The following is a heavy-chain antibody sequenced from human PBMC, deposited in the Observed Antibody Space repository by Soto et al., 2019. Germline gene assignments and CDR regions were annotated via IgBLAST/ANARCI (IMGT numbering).Heavy chain of an antibody. V-gene: IGHV3-74*01. J-gene: IGHJ3*02. Sequence: EVQLEESGGGSVQLGESLRVSCVASGFTFRNQWMHWVRQVPGKGLVWVCRINGDGTRARYADFVKGRFTISRVNAQNLLLLQLNSLRVDDTGVYHCARGGAAGRGDAIDIWGPGTTVAVSS. CDR3: ARGGAAGRGDAIDI. CDR1: GFTFRNQW. CDR2: INGDGTRA. D-gene: IGHD3-10*01.